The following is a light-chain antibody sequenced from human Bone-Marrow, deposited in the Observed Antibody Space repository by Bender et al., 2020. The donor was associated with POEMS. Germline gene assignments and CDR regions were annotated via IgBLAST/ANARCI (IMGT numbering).Light chain of an antibody. J-gene: IGLJ2*01. Sequence: QSVLTQPPSASETPGQRVTISCSGGSSNIGTNYVYWYQQLPGTAPKLLIYRSNQRPSGVPDRFSGSKSGTSASLTISGLRSEDEADYYCSAWDDGLSVVVFGGGTKLTVL. CDR2: RSN. CDR3: SAWDDGLSVVV. CDR1: SSNIGTNY. V-gene: IGLV1-47*01.